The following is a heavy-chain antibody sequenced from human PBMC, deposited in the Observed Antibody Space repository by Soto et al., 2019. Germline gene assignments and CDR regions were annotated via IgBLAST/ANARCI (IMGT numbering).Heavy chain of an antibody. D-gene: IGHD3-16*01. J-gene: IGHJ3*02. Sequence: PSETLSLTCTVSGSSISSSNYYWGWIRQPPGKGLEWIGSIYYSGSTSYSSSLKSRVTISVDTSKNQFSLRLSSVTAADTAVYYCARPTLGAFDIWGQGTMVTVSS. V-gene: IGHV4-39*01. CDR3: ARPTLGAFDI. CDR1: GSSISSSNYY. CDR2: IYYSGST.